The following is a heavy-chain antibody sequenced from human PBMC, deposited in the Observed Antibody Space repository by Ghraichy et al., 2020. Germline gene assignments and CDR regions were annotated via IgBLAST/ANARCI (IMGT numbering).Heavy chain of an antibody. J-gene: IGHJ6*03. Sequence: GGSLRLSCAASGFTFKSYSMNWVRQAPGRGLEWVSSISSGSSYIYYTDSLKGRFTISRDNAKNSLYLQMNSLTAEDTAVYYCARDSPPRASYYGSGTPLNMDVWGKGTTVTVSS. CDR1: GFTFKSYS. CDR2: ISSGSSYI. D-gene: IGHD3-10*01. V-gene: IGHV3-21*01. CDR3: ARDSPPRASYYGSGTPLNMDV.